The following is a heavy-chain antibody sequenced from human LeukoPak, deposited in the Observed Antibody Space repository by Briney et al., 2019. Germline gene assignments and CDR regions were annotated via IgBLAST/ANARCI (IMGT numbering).Heavy chain of an antibody. J-gene: IGHJ4*02. CDR1: GGTFSSYA. V-gene: IGHV1-69*06. CDR2: IIPIFGTA. CDR3: ARAPYCSGGSCYPVVDFDY. D-gene: IGHD2-15*01. Sequence: SVKVSCKASGGTFSSYAISWVRQAPGQGLEWMGGIIPIFGTANYAQKFQGRVTITADKSTSTAYMELSSLRSEDTAVYYCARAPYCSGGSCYPVVDFDYWGQGTLVTVSS.